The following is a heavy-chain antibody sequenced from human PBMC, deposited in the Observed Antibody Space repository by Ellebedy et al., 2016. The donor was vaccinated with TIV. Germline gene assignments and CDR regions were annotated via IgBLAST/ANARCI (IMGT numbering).Heavy chain of an antibody. CDR3: ARVTTSSFSSYYYGMDV. CDR2: IYYSGSP. D-gene: IGHD4-17*01. Sequence: SETLSLTCTVSGVSISSYYWTWIRQPPGKGLEWIGYIYYSGSPMYNPSLKSRVTISVDTSKNQFSLKLSSVTAADTAVYYCARVTTSSFSSYYYGMDVWGQGTTVTVSS. V-gene: IGHV4-59*01. J-gene: IGHJ6*02. CDR1: GVSISSYY.